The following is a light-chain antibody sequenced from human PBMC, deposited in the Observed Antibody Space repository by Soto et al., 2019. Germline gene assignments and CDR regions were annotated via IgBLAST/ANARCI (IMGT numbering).Light chain of an antibody. CDR3: QQYNSGPYT. CDR2: EAS. Sequence: ELVMTQSPASLSASPGETVTLSCRATQTAYKNLAWYQQKPGQAPRLLIFEASTRATGLPARLSGSGFGTEFTLTISSLQSEDSAVYYCQQYNSGPYTFGQGTKLQIK. V-gene: IGKV3-15*01. CDR1: QTAYKN. J-gene: IGKJ2*01.